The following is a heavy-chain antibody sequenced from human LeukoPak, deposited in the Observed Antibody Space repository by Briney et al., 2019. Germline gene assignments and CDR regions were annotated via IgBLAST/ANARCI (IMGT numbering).Heavy chain of an antibody. CDR3: AREVLGWFDP. D-gene: IGHD3-3*02. CDR2: IYHSGST. CDR1: GGSISSGGYS. V-gene: IGHV4-30-2*01. J-gene: IGHJ5*02. Sequence: PSETLSLTCAVSGGSISSGGYSWSWIRQPPGKGLEWIGYIYHSGSTYYNPSLKSRVTISVDRSKNQFSLKLSSVTAADTAVYYCAREVLGWFDPWGQGTLVTVSS.